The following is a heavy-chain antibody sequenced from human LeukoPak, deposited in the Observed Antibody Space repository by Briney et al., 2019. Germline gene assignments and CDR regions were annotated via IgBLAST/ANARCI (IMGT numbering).Heavy chain of an antibody. D-gene: IGHD2-15*01. CDR2: INQDGSEK. J-gene: IGHJ4*02. Sequence: GGSLRLSCAASGFTFSSHGMNWVRQAPGKGLEWVANINQDGSEKYYADSVKGRFTISRDNAKNSLYLQMNSLRAEDTAVYFCARPELPGWSVLFDFWGQGTLVTVSS. CDR3: ARPELPGWSVLFDF. V-gene: IGHV3-7*01. CDR1: GFTFSSHG.